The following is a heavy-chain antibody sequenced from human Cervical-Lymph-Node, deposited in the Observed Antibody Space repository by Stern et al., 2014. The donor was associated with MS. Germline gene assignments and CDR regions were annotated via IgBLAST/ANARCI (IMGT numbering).Heavy chain of an antibody. V-gene: IGHV5-51*01. Sequence: GQLVQSGAEVKKPGDSLKISCKGSGYKFTNYWIGWVRQMPGKGLEWMGGIYPGDSGSRYSPCFQGQVTLSAVKSISTAHLRWSSLKASDTAIYYCARLDGSGGWHQTFYYGMDVWGQGTTVTVSS. J-gene: IGHJ6*02. CDR3: ARLDGSGGWHQTFYYGMDV. CDR1: GYKFTNYW. CDR2: IYPGDSGS. D-gene: IGHD2-15*01.